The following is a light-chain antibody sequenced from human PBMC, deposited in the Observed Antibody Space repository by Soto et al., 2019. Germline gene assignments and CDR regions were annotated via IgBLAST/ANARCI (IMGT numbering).Light chain of an antibody. CDR3: LQDYNSPWT. CDR2: AAS. Sequence: AIEMTQSPSSLSASVGDRVTITCRASQGIRNDLGWYQQKPGKAPKHMIYAASSLQSGVPSRFSGSSSGTDFTRTISSLQLEDFATYYCLQDYNSPWTFGQVTKVEIK. V-gene: IGKV1-6*01. J-gene: IGKJ1*01. CDR1: QGIRND.